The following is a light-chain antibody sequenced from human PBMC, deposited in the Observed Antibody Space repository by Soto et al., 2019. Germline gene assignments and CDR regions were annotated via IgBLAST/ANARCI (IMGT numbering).Light chain of an antibody. V-gene: IGKV1-39*01. CDR3: QQSYSLPYT. CDR1: QSIDNL. J-gene: IGKJ2*01. CDR2: AAS. Sequence: DIQMTQSPSSLSASVGDRVTITCRPSQSIDNLLNWYQQKPGKAPNLLIYAASSLQSGVSSRFSGSGSGTEFTLTISSLQPEDSATYYCQQSYSLPYTFGQGTKVEIK.